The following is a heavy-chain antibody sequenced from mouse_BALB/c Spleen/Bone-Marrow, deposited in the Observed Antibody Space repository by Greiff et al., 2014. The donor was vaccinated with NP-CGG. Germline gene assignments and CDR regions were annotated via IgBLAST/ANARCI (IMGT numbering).Heavy chain of an antibody. V-gene: IGHV1-69*02. Sequence: VKLMESGAELVRPGASVKLSCKASGYTFTSYWINWVKQRPGQGLEWIGNIYPSDSYTNYNQKFKDKATLTVAKSSSTAYMQLSSPTSEDSAVYYCTRSYGSSYEYYFDYWGQGTTLTVSS. CDR2: IYPSDSYT. CDR3: TRSYGSSYEYYFDY. CDR1: GYTFTSYW. J-gene: IGHJ2*01. D-gene: IGHD1-1*01.